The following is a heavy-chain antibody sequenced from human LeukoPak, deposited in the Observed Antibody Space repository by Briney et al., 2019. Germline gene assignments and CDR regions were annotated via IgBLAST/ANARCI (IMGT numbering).Heavy chain of an antibody. Sequence: GGSLRLSCAASGFTFSSYSMTWVRQAPGKGLEWVSVISGSGGATYYADSVKGRFTISRDNSKNTLYLQMNSLRAEDTAVYYCAKDAVIMITFGGVIAPDLFDYWGQGTLVTVSS. J-gene: IGHJ4*02. CDR2: ISGSGGAT. D-gene: IGHD3-16*02. CDR3: AKDAVIMITFGGVIAPDLFDY. CDR1: GFTFSSYS. V-gene: IGHV3-23*01.